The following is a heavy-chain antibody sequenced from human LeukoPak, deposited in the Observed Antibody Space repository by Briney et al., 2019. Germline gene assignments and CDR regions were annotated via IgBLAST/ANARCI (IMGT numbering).Heavy chain of an antibody. J-gene: IGHJ6*03. Sequence: GGSLRLSCAASGFTLSSYGMHWVRQAPGKGLEWVAVIWYDGSNKYYADSVKGRFTISRDNSKNTLYLQMNSLRAEDTAVYYCAKDLGTFDYMDVWGKGTTVTVCS. D-gene: IGHD3-16*01. CDR2: IWYDGSNK. V-gene: IGHV3-33*06. CDR1: GFTLSSYG. CDR3: AKDLGTFDYMDV.